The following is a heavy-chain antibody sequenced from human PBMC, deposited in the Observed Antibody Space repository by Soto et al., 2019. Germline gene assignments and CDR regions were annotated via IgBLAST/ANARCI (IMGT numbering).Heavy chain of an antibody. CDR3: ARGFPLWFDP. Sequence: SETLSLTCTVSGGSISSYYLTWIRQPPGKGLEWIGFMYNSGSTHYNPSLKSRVTISLDTSKNQFSLNLRSVTAADTAVYYCARGFPLWFDPWGQGTLVTVSS. V-gene: IGHV4-59*08. J-gene: IGHJ5*02. CDR1: GGSISSYY. CDR2: MYNSGST. D-gene: IGHD3-16*02.